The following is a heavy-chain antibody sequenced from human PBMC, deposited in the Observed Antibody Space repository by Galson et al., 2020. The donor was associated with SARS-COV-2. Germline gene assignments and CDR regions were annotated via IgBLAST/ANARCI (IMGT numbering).Heavy chain of an antibody. J-gene: IGHJ6*02. CDR2: ISGYNGDT. V-gene: IGHV1-18*01. CDR1: GYLFMGYG. Sequence: GESLKISCKASGYLFMGYGISWVRQAPGQGLEWMGWISGYNGDTNYGQKFQGRLTMTTDTGTSTAYMELRSLRYDDTAIYYCARDVKDGMDVWGQGTTVTVSS. CDR3: ARDVKDGMDV.